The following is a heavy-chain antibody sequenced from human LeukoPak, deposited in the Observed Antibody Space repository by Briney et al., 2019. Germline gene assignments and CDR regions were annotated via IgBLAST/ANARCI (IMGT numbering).Heavy chain of an antibody. D-gene: IGHD4-11*01. J-gene: IGHJ4*02. CDR3: TNDVSVTPQVFHY. V-gene: IGHV3-33*06. Sequence: GGSLRLSCAASGFTFSSYGMHWVRQAPGKGLEWVAAIWYDGSNKYYADSVKGRFTISRDNSKNTLYLQMNSLRAEDSAVYYCTNDVSVTPQVFHYWGQGTLATVSS. CDR1: GFTFSSYG. CDR2: IWYDGSNK.